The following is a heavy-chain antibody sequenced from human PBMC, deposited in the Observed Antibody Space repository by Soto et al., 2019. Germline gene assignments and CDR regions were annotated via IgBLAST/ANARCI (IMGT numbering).Heavy chain of an antibody. V-gene: IGHV1-18*01. D-gene: IGHD2-15*01. J-gene: IGHJ2*01. CDR1: GYTFTSYG. Sequence: QVQLVQSGAEVKKPGASVKVSCKASGYTFTSYGISWVRQAPGQGLEWRGWISADNGNTNYAQKLQGRVTMTTDTPTSTAYMELRSLRSDDTAVYYCARDGYCSGGSCYDWYFDLWGRGTLVTVSS. CDR2: ISADNGNT. CDR3: ARDGYCSGGSCYDWYFDL.